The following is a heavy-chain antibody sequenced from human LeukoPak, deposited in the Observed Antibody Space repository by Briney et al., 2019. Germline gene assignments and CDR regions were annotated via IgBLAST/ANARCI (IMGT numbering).Heavy chain of an antibody. CDR3: ARSSSGYYYYRENFDY. Sequence: GGSLKLSCAASGFTFSSYAMHWVRQAPGKGLEYVSAISSNGGSTYYANSVKGRFTISRDNSKNTLYLQMGSLRAEDMAVYYCARSSSGYYYYRENFDYWGQGTLVTVSS. D-gene: IGHD3-22*01. CDR2: ISSNGGST. V-gene: IGHV3-64*01. J-gene: IGHJ4*02. CDR1: GFTFSSYA.